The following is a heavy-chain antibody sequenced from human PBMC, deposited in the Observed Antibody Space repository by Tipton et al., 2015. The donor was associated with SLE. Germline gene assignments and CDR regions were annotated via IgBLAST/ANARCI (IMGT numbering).Heavy chain of an antibody. J-gene: IGHJ6*02. CDR3: ARVLGSYYGMDV. CDR1: GFNVNTNY. V-gene: IGHV3-53*05. CDR2: IYSGGTT. Sequence: SLRLSCAASGFNVNTNYMIWVRQTPGKGLEWVSVIYSGGTTYYADSVRGRFSISRDNSKNTLYLQMNYLRVEDAAVYYCARVLGSYYGMDVWGQGTTVTVSS.